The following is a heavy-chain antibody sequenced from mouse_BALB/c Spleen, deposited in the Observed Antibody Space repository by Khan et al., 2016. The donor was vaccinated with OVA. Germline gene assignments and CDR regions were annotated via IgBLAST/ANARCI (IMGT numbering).Heavy chain of an antibody. J-gene: IGHJ2*01. CDR2: IDPANGNT. CDR1: GYNIKDND. Sequence: VQLQQPGAELVKPGASVKLSCTASGYNIKDNDMHWVKQRPEQGLEWIGRIDPANGNTEYDPKFKGKATITADTPSNTAYLQLSSRTSEDTAVYSCASWPRGYWGQGTTLTVSS. V-gene: IGHV14-3*02. CDR3: ASWPRGY.